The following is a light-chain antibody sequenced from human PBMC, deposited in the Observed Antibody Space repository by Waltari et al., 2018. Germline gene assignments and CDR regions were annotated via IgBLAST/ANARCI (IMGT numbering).Light chain of an antibody. J-gene: IGLJ3*02. V-gene: IGLV2-14*03. Sequence: QSALTQPASVSGSPGQSITISCTGSSSDIDTYEYVSWYQKHSARSPKLIIYDVINRPSGVSYRFSGSKSGNTASLTTSGLHPDDEADYYCGSFRSQSSWVFGPGTKVTV. CDR2: DVI. CDR1: SSDIDTYEY. CDR3: GSFRSQSSWV.